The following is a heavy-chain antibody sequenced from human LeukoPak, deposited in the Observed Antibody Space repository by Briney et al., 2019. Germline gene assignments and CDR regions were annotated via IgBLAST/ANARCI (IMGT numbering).Heavy chain of an antibody. Sequence: ASVKVSCKAPGYTFTNFDINWVRQAPGQGLEWMGWMNPVTGDAGSTQKFQGRVTLTRDTSISTAYMELSSLTSDDTAFYYCARAPMGTAAFYWGQGTLVTVSS. CDR2: MNPVTGDA. CDR3: ARAPMGTAAFY. V-gene: IGHV1-8*01. J-gene: IGHJ4*02. CDR1: GYTFTNFD. D-gene: IGHD2-2*01.